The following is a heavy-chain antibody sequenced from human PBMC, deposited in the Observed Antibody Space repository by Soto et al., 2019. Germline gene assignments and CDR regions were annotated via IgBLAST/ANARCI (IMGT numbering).Heavy chain of an antibody. J-gene: IGHJ3*02. V-gene: IGHV4-39*01. CDR1: GGSIRSSTCY. Sequence: PETLSLTCTVSGGSIRSSTCYWGWIRQSPGKGLEWIGSIYYSGSNDYNTSLKSRVTISVDTSKNQFSLKLNSVSAADTAVFYCARLDRITMTVVGGTDAFDIWGQGTMVT. CDR3: ARLDRITMTVVGGTDAFDI. D-gene: IGHD3-22*01. CDR2: IYYSGSN.